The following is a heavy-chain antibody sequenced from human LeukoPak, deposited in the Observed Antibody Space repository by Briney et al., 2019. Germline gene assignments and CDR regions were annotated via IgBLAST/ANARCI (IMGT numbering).Heavy chain of an antibody. CDR3: ARTALFGGRLTTPGLDY. D-gene: IGHD3-16*01. V-gene: IGHV3-21*01. Sequence: GGSLRLSCAASGFSFSSYGMNWVRQAPGKGLEWVSSISTSGIYIYYADSLKGRFTISRDNAKNSLYLQMNSLRAEDTAVYYCARTALFGGRLTTPGLDYWGQGTLVTVSS. J-gene: IGHJ4*02. CDR1: GFSFSSYG. CDR2: ISTSGIYI.